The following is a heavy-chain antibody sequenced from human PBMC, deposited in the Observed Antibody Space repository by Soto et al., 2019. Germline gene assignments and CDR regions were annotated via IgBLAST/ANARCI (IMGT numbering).Heavy chain of an antibody. Sequence: EVQLVESGGGLVKPGGSLRLSCAASGFTFSSYSMNWVRQAPGKGLEWVSSISSSSSYIYYADSVKGRFTISRDNAKNSLYLQMNSLRAXXTAVYYCASLSIAAAPIRYWGQGTLVTVSS. D-gene: IGHD6-6*01. CDR2: ISSSSSYI. CDR1: GFTFSSYS. J-gene: IGHJ4*02. V-gene: IGHV3-21*01. CDR3: ASLSIAAAPIRY.